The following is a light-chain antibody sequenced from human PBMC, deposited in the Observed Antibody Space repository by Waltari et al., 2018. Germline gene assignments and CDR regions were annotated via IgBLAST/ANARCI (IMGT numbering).Light chain of an antibody. CDR1: QNINTY. Sequence: EIVLTQSPATLSLSPRERAIISCRDSQNINTYLAWYKQKAGQAPMLLCYDSSNRATGIPARFSGSGSGTDFTLTISSLEPEDFGVYYCQQRSFWPPVTFGQGTRLDIK. J-gene: IGKJ5*01. V-gene: IGKV3-11*01. CDR2: DSS. CDR3: QQRSFWPPVT.